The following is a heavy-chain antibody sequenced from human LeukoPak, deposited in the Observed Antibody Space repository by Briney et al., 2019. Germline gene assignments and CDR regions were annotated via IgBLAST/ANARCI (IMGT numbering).Heavy chain of an antibody. CDR2: IYHSGST. D-gene: IGHD5-18*01. Sequence: SETLSLTRAVSGYSISHGYYWGWIRQPPGKGLEWIGSIYHSGSTYYNPSLKSRVTISVDTPKNHYSLKLSSVTAADPSIYYCARVGYSYGSYYYYYYMDVWGKGTTVTVSS. CDR3: ARVGYSYGSYYYYYYMDV. CDR1: GYSISHGYY. J-gene: IGHJ6*03. V-gene: IGHV4-38-2*01.